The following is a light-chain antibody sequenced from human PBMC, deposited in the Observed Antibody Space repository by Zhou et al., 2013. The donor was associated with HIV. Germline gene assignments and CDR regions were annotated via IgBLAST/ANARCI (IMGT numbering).Light chain of an antibody. J-gene: IGKJ5*01. CDR1: QSLGTY. Sequence: DIQMTQSPSSLSASLGDTVSITCRASQSLGTYLNWYQQRPGKAPTLLIYGASILQSGVPSRFRGSGSGADFTLTITRLRREDFATYYCQQSYITISPSFGQGTRLDIK. CDR2: GAS. V-gene: IGKV1-39*01. CDR3: QQSYITISPS.